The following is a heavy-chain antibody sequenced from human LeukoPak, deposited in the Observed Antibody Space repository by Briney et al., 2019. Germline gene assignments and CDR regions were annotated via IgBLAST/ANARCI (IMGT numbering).Heavy chain of an antibody. Sequence: GGSLRLSCAASGFTFSSYWMNWVRQAPGKGLEWVSYISTGSSTTYYADSVKGRFTISRDNVENSLYLQMNSLRDEDTAVYYCARVAAGYSVNYFDYWGQGTLVTVSS. J-gene: IGHJ4*02. V-gene: IGHV3-48*02. CDR1: GFTFSSYW. CDR2: ISTGSSTT. CDR3: ARVAAGYSVNYFDY. D-gene: IGHD4-23*01.